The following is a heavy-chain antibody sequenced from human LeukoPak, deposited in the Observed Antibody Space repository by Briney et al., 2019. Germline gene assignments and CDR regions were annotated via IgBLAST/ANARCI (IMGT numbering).Heavy chain of an antibody. CDR2: INSDGSST. CDR3: AREDGGSYAVGAFDI. Sequence: INSDGSSTSYADSVKGRFTISRDNAKNTLYLQMNSLRAEDTAVYYCAREDGGSYAVGAFDIWGQGTMVTVSS. V-gene: IGHV3-74*01. J-gene: IGHJ3*02. D-gene: IGHD2-2*01.